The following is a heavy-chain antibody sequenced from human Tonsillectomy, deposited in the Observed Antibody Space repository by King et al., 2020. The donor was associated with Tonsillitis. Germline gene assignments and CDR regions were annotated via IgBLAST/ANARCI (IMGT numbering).Heavy chain of an antibody. J-gene: IGHJ3*02. CDR3: VKELAYGGRGAFDI. CDR1: GFTFSTYA. V-gene: IGHV3-64D*06. Sequence: VQLVESGGGLVQPGGSLRLSCSASGFTFSTYAIHWVRQAPGKGLEYVSAIGSNGGSTYYADSVKGRFTISRDNSKNTLYLQMSSLRSEDTSVYYCVKELAYGGRGAFDIWGQGTMVTVSS. CDR2: IGSNGGST. D-gene: IGHD4-17*01.